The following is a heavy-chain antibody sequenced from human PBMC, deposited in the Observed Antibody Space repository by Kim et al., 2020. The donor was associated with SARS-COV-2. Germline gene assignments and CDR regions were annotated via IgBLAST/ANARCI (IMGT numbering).Heavy chain of an antibody. CDR1: GYTFTSYG. CDR3: ARAMAPGPNGSGFDI. CDR2: ISAYNGNT. Sequence: ASVKVSCKASGYTFTSYGISWVRQAPGQGLEWMGGISAYNGNTNYAQKLQGRVTMTTDTFTSTAYMELRSLRSDDTAVYYCARAMAPGPNGSGFDIWGQGTMVTVSS. V-gene: IGHV1-18*04. J-gene: IGHJ3*02. D-gene: IGHD6-25*01.